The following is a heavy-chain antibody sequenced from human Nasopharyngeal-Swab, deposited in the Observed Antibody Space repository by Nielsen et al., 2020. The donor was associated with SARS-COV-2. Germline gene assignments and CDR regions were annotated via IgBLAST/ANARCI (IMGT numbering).Heavy chain of an antibody. CDR2: IRSTGNTYAT. D-gene: IGHD2-15*01. CDR3: TRCGGGCYSGRDY. CDR1: GFTFSDSA. Sequence: GGSLRLSCAASGFTFSDSAIHWVRQASGKGLEWVGRIRSTGNTYATAYAASVKGRFIIFRDDPTNTAYLQMNSLITEDTAVYYCTRCGGGCYSGRDYWGQGTLVTVSS. J-gene: IGHJ4*02. V-gene: IGHV3-73*01.